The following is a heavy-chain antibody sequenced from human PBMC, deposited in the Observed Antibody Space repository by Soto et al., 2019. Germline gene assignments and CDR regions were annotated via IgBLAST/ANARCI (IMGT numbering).Heavy chain of an antibody. Sequence: EVQLVESGGGLVQPGGSLRLSCAASGFTFSSYSMNWVRQAPGKGLEWVSCISSSSSTIYYADSVKGRFTISRDNAKNSLYLQMNSLRAEDTAVYYCARVEDYYGSVSLNYWGQGTLVTVSS. J-gene: IGHJ4*02. V-gene: IGHV3-48*01. CDR3: ARVEDYYGSVSLNY. CDR1: GFTFSSYS. CDR2: ISSSSSTI. D-gene: IGHD3-10*01.